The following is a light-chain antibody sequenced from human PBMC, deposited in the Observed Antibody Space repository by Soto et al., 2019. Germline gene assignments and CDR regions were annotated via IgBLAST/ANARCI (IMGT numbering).Light chain of an antibody. Sequence: QSALTQPPSASGSLGQSVTISCTGTSSDVGGYYYVSWYQQYPGKAPKLMIYEVSKRPSGVPDRFSGSKSGNTASLTVSGLQAEDEADYYCSSYAGSRTYVFAAGTKLTVL. CDR2: EVS. V-gene: IGLV2-8*01. J-gene: IGLJ1*01. CDR1: SSDVGGYYY. CDR3: SSYAGSRTYV.